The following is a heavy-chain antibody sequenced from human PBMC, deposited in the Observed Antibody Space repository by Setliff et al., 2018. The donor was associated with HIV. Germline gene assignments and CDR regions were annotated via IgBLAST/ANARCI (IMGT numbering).Heavy chain of an antibody. CDR3: ARLGYVSGGFYKTPGPYYFDY. J-gene: IGHJ4*02. Sequence: SETLSLTCTVSGGSMSSSSYYWSWIRQTPDKGLEWIGIIYYSGATYYNPSLTSRVTISVGTSRNQFSLKLRSVTAADTAAYYCARLGYVSGGFYKTPGPYYFDYWGQGALVTVSS. V-gene: IGHV4-39*01. CDR1: GGSMSSSSYY. D-gene: IGHD3-10*01. CDR2: IYYSGAT.